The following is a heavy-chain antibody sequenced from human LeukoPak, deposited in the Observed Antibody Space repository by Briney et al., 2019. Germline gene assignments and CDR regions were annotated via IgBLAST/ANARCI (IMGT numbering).Heavy chain of an antibody. CDR2: INEDGSTT. D-gene: IGHD2-15*01. CDR3: ARDATRGGDFDS. V-gene: IGHV3-7*01. CDR1: GFTSRSYW. Sequence: AGGSLRLSCAASGFTSRSYWMGWVRQTPGKGLEWLANINEDGSTTYYVDSVRGRFTISRNNADNSLYLQMNSLRAEDTAVYYCARDATRGGDFDSWGQGTLVTVSS. J-gene: IGHJ4*02.